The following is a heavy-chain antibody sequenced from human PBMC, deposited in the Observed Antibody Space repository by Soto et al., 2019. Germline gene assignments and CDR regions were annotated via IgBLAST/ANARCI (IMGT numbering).Heavy chain of an antibody. J-gene: IGHJ6*02. CDR1: GGTFSNYT. Sequence: QVQLVQSGAEVKKPGSSVKVFCKASGGTFSNYTISWVRQAPGQGLDWMGGIIPVFGTTDYEQKFQGRVTITADGSTSTAYMKLSSLRSADTAVYYCARSSPYIVVRKPTGNQDYYGMEVWGQGTTVTVS. D-gene: IGHD2-2*01. V-gene: IGHV1-69*01. CDR2: IIPVFGTT. CDR3: ARSSPYIVVRKPTGNQDYYGMEV.